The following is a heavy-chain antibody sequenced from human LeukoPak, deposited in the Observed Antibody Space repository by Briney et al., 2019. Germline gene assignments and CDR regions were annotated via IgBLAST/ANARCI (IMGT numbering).Heavy chain of an antibody. V-gene: IGHV3-23*01. J-gene: IGHJ6*02. CDR1: GFTFSSYA. CDR3: AKGGYCSSTSCPRRGMDV. Sequence: GGSLRLSCAASGFTFSSYAMSWVRQAPGKGLEWVSAISGSGGSTYYADSVKGRFTISRDNSKNTLYLQMNSLRAEDTAVYYCAKGGYCSSTSCPRRGMDVWGRGTTVTVSS. CDR2: ISGSGGST. D-gene: IGHD2-2*01.